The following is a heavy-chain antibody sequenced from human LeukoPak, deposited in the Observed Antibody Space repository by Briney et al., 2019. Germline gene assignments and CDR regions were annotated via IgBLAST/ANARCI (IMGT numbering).Heavy chain of an antibody. Sequence: GGSLRLSCAASGFTFSSDSMNWVRQAPGKGLEWVSYISESSSYTYYAKSVKGRFTISRDNARNSLYLQMNSLRGEDTAVDYCARDDAATARASGMDVWGKGTTVTVSS. CDR2: ISESSSYT. CDR1: GFTFSSDS. CDR3: ARDDAATARASGMDV. V-gene: IGHV3-21*01. J-gene: IGHJ6*04. D-gene: IGHD6-6*01.